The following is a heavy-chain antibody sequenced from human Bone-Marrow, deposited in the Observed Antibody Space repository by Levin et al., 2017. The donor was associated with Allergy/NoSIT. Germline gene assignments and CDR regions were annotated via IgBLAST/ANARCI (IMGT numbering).Heavy chain of an antibody. Sequence: GGSLRLSCEVSGFPFDEFAMHWVRQAPGKGLEWVSYITWSGVTTGYADSVKGRFTISRDNAKKLLFLQMDSLRGEDTALYYCVKDLSDYYYVMDVWGQGTTVTVSS. J-gene: IGHJ6*02. CDR1: GFPFDEFA. V-gene: IGHV3-9*01. D-gene: IGHD2/OR15-2a*01. CDR3: VKDLSDYYYVMDV. CDR2: ITWSGVTT.